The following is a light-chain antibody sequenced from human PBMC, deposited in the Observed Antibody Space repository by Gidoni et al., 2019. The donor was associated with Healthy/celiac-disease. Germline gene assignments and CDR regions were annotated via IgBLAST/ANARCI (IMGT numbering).Light chain of an antibody. Sequence: SYALTQPPSGSVSPGQTASITCSGDKLGDKYACWYQQKPGQSPVLVIYQDSKRPSGIPERFSGSNSGNTATLTISGTQAMDEAYYYCQAWDSSTVVFGGGTKLTVL. V-gene: IGLV3-1*01. J-gene: IGLJ2*01. CDR1: KLGDKY. CDR2: QDS. CDR3: QAWDSSTVV.